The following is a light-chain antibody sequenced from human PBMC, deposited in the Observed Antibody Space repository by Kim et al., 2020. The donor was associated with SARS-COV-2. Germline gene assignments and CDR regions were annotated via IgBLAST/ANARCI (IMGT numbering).Light chain of an antibody. CDR3: QQYNKWPLT. CDR2: GAF. V-gene: IGKV3-15*01. CDR1: QSVGTN. Sequence: GSPGESATFSCRASQSVGTNLAWYQQKPGQAPRLLIHGAFTRATGIPLRFSGSGSGTEFTLSVSSLQSEDFAVYYCQQYNKWPLTFGGGTKVDIK. J-gene: IGKJ4*01.